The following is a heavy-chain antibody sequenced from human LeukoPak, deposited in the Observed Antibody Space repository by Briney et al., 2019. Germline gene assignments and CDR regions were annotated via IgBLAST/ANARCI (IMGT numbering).Heavy chain of an antibody. CDR3: AKGGWFGQSPSDAFDV. D-gene: IGHD3-10*01. Sequence: GGSLRLSCAASGCTFSSYAMTWVRQAPGKGLEWVGGVSIRGEITNYADSVKGRFTVSRDNSMDTMFLQMNSLRVDDTATYYCAKGGWFGQSPSDAFDVWGQGTMVTVSS. V-gene: IGHV3-23*01. CDR2: VSIRGEIT. CDR1: GCTFSSYA. J-gene: IGHJ3*01.